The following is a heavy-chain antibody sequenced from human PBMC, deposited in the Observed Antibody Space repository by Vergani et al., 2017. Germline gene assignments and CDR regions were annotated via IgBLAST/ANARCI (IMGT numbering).Heavy chain of an antibody. Sequence: QVQLVQSGAEVKKPGASVKVSCKASGYTFTSYAMHWVRQAPGQGLEWMGWINAGNGNTKYSQKFQGRVTITRDTSASTAYMALSSLRSEDTAVYYCARDRGYFWSGYSYYYYYYGMDVWGQGTTVTVSS. CDR3: ARDRGYFWSGYSYYYYYYGMDV. D-gene: IGHD3-3*01. CDR1: GYTFTSYA. J-gene: IGHJ6*02. CDR2: INAGNGNT. V-gene: IGHV1-3*01.